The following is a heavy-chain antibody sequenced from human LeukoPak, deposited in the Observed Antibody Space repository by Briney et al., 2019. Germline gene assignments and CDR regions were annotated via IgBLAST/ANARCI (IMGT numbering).Heavy chain of an antibody. Sequence: PGRSLRLSCVASGFPFDDYGMFWVRQSPGKGLEWVSSISWNSGMIDYADSVKGRFTISRDNDKNSLYLQMNSLRVEDTAFYYCAKDRFFYDSGSKANWGQGTLVTVSS. CDR1: GFPFDDYG. J-gene: IGHJ4*02. V-gene: IGHV3-9*01. CDR2: ISWNSGMI. CDR3: AKDRFFYDSGSKAN. D-gene: IGHD3-22*01.